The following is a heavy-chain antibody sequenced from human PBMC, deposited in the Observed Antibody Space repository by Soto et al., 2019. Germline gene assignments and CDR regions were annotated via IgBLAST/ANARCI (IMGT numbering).Heavy chain of an antibody. Sequence: EVQLVESGGGLVQPGRSLRLSCAASGFTFDDYAMHWVRQAPGKGLEWVSGISWNSGSVGYADSVKGRFTISRDNAKNSLYLQMNSLRAEDTALYYCAKVAGGLRFSFDIWGQGTMVTVSS. CDR2: ISWNSGSV. D-gene: IGHD3-3*01. CDR1: GFTFDDYA. J-gene: IGHJ3*02. CDR3: AKVAGGLRFSFDI. V-gene: IGHV3-9*01.